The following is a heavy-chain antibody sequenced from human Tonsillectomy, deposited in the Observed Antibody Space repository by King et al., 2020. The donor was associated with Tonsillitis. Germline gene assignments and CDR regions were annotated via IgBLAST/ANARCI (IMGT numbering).Heavy chain of an antibody. CDR3: ASRSGNFLSAFDI. J-gene: IGHJ3*02. Sequence: VQLVESGGGLVKPGGSLRLSCAASGFTFNSYSMNWVRQAPGKGLEWVSSISSTSSYTHYADSVKGRFTISRDNAKNSLFLQMNSLRAEDTAVYYCASRSGNFLSAFDIWGQGTMVTVSS. CDR1: GFTFNSYS. V-gene: IGHV3-21*01. CDR2: ISSTSSYT. D-gene: IGHD1-26*01.